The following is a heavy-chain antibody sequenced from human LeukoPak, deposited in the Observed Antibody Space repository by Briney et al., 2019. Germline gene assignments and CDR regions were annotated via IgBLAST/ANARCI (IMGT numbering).Heavy chain of an antibody. J-gene: IGHJ4*02. CDR3: ASEGGSYHPLDY. CDR2: VNLQGGT. V-gene: IGHV4-4*02. D-gene: IGHD3-10*01. Sequence: SGTLCLTCDASGVSFTKYDYRRWVRQPPGKGLEWIGEVNLQGGTNYNPSLLRRVAISVDTSANHVSLQMTSVTAADTAVYYSASEGGSYHPLDYSGQGTLVTVSS. CDR1: GVSFTKYDY.